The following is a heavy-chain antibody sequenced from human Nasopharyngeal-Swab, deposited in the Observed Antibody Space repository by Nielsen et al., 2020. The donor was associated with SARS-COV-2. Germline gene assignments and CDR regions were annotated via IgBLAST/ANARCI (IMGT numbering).Heavy chain of an antibody. CDR3: ARVPSDYGDPAGFDY. D-gene: IGHD4-17*01. J-gene: IGHJ4*02. CDR1: GGSISSSSYY. Sequence: SETLSLTCTVSGGSISSSSYYWGWIRQPPGKGLEWIGYIYYSGSTYYNPSLESRASMSVDTSKNHFSLKVSSVTAADTAVYYCARVPSDYGDPAGFDYWGQGILVTVSS. CDR2: IYYSGST. V-gene: IGHV4-39*02.